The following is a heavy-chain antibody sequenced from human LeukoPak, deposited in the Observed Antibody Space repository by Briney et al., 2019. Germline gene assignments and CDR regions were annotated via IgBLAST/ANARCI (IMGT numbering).Heavy chain of an antibody. CDR2: ISAYNGNT. J-gene: IGHJ5*02. V-gene: IGHV1-18*01. Sequence: GASVKVSCKASGYTFTSSAISWVRQAPAQGLEWMGWISAYNGNTNYAQKLQGRVTMTTDTSTSTAYMELRSLRSDDTAVYYCARVYDILTGYYTPYWFDPWGQGTLVTVSS. D-gene: IGHD3-9*01. CDR3: ARVYDILTGYYTPYWFDP. CDR1: GYTFTSSA.